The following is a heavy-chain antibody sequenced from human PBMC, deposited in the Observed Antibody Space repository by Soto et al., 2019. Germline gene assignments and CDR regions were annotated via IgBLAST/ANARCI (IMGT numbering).Heavy chain of an antibody. CDR3: ARQLRFLEWLPTHWFDP. V-gene: IGHV4-59*01. Sequence: LSLTCTVSGGSISSYYWSWIRQPPGKGLERIGYIYYSGSTNYNPSLKSRVTISVDTSKNQFSLKLSSVTAADTAVYYCARQLRFLEWLPTHWFDPWGQGTPVTVSS. J-gene: IGHJ5*02. D-gene: IGHD3-3*01. CDR2: IYYSGST. CDR1: GGSISSYY.